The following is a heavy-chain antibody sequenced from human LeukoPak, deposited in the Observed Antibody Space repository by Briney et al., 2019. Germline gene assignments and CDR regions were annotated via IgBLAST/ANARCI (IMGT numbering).Heavy chain of an antibody. Sequence: ASVKVSCKATGYTFTGYYMFWVRQAPGQGLEWMGRINPNSGGTNYAQKFQGRVTMTRDTSISTAYMELSRLRSDDTAVYYCARGYCSGGSCYSVENWFDPWGQGTLVTVSS. V-gene: IGHV1-2*06. CDR3: ARGYCSGGSCYSVENWFDP. D-gene: IGHD2-15*01. CDR1: GYTFTGYY. CDR2: INPNSGGT. J-gene: IGHJ5*02.